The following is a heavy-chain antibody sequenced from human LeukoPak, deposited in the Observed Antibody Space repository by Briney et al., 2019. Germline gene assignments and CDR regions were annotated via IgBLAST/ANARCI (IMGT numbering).Heavy chain of an antibody. D-gene: IGHD2-2*01. CDR1: GFIFDNFG. J-gene: IGHJ3*02. V-gene: IGHV3-30*18. Sequence: PGGCLRLSCAASGFIFDNFGMHWVRQVPGKGLEWLALISHDGSNEYYGDFVKGRFTTSRDNSKNTVYLQMNALRPEDTAMYYCAKVGKGQLLEAFDIWGQGTMVTVSP. CDR2: ISHDGSNE. CDR3: AKVGKGQLLEAFDI.